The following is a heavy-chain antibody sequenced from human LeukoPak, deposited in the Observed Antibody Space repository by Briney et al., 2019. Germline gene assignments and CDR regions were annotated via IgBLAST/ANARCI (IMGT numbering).Heavy chain of an antibody. J-gene: IGHJ5*02. CDR2: IDLSDSYT. V-gene: IGHV5-10-1*01. D-gene: IGHD3-10*01. CDR3: ARHYPPGNWLDP. CDR1: GYSFSSYW. Sequence: GESLKISCQGSGYSFSSYWITWVRQMPGKGLEWMGRIDLSDSYTSYSPPFRGHVTISADKSISTAFLEWRSLRASDTAIYYCARHYPPGNWLDPWGQGTLVTVSS.